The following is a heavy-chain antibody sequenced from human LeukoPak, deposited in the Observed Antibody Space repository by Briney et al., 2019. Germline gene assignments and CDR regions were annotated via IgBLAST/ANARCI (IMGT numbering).Heavy chain of an antibody. CDR2: IIPIFGTA. Sequence: SVKVSCKASGGTFSSYAISWVRQAPGQGLEWMGGIIPIFGTANYAQRFQGRVTITADESTSTAYMELSSLRSEDTAVYYCARAGYCSSTSCYDSYYFDYWGQGTLVTVSS. CDR3: ARAGYCSSTSCYDSYYFDY. J-gene: IGHJ4*02. CDR1: GGTFSSYA. V-gene: IGHV1-69*13. D-gene: IGHD2-2*03.